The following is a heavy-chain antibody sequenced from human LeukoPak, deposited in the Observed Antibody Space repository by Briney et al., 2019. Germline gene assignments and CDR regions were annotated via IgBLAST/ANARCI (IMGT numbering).Heavy chain of an antibody. V-gene: IGHV3-7*01. CDR1: GFTFSSYS. D-gene: IGHD3-10*01. J-gene: IGHJ4*02. CDR3: ARDPRGSEYSHFDS. CDR2: IKQDGSEK. Sequence: GGSLRLSCAASGFTFSSYSMNWVRQAPGKGLEWVANIKQDGSEKHYVDSVKGRFTISRDNSKNSLYLQMSSLRADDTALYFCARDPRGSEYSHFDSWGQGTLVIVSS.